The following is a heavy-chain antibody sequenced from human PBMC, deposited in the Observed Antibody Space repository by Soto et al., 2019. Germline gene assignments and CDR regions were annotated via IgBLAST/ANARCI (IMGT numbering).Heavy chain of an antibody. CDR2: IYYSGST. V-gene: IGHV4-59*01. CDR1: GGSISRYY. D-gene: IGHD4-17*01. Sequence: PSETLSRTCTVSGGSISRYYWSWIRQPPGKGLEWIGYIYYSGSTNYNPSLKSRVTISVDTSKNQFSLKLSSVTAADTAVYYCARGVTTYDYWGQGTLVTVSS. CDR3: ARGVTTYDY. J-gene: IGHJ4*02.